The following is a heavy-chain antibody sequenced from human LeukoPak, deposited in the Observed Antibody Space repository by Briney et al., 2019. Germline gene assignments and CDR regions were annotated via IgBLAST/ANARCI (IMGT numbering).Heavy chain of an antibody. CDR2: INHSGST. CDR3: ARRQRWLQHFDY. D-gene: IGHD5-24*01. CDR1: GGSFSGYY. Sequence: SETLSLTCAAYGGSFSGYYWSWIRQPPGKGLEWIGEINHSGSTNYNPSLKSRVTISVDTSKNQFSLKLSSVTAADTAVYYCARRQRWLQHFDYWGQGTLVTVSS. V-gene: IGHV4-34*01. J-gene: IGHJ4*02.